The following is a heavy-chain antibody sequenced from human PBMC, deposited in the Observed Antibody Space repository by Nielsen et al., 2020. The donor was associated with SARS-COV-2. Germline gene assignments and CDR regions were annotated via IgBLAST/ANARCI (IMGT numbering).Heavy chain of an antibody. Sequence: GESLKISCAASGFTFSNAWMSWVRQAPGKGLEWVGRIKSKTDGGTTDYAAPVKGRFTISRDDSKNTLYLQMNSLKTEDTAVYYCTTAWIYTAMDYWGQGTLVTVSS. CDR3: TTAWIYTAMDY. CDR2: IKSKTDGGTT. V-gene: IGHV3-15*01. J-gene: IGHJ4*02. CDR1: GFTFSNAW. D-gene: IGHD5-12*01.